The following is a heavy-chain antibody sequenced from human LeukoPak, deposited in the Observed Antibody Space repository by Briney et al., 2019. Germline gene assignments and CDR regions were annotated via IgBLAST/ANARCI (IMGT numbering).Heavy chain of an antibody. CDR2: IYHSGST. CDR1: GYSISSGYY. V-gene: IGHV4-38-2*01. J-gene: IGHJ5*02. CDR3: ASIRIYCSSTSCRGYNWFDP. D-gene: IGHD2-2*01. Sequence: SETLSLTCAVSGYSISSGYYWGWIRPPPGKGLEWIGSIYHSGSTYYNPSLKSRVTISVDTSKNQFSLKLSSVTAADTAVYYCASIRIYCSSTSCRGYNWFDPWGQGTLVTVSS.